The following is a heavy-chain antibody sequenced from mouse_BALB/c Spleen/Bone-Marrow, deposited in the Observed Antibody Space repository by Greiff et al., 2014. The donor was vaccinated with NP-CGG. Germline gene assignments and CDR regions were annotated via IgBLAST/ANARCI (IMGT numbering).Heavy chain of an antibody. V-gene: IGHV14-3*02. CDR3: ASKKDGWFFDV. Sequence: EVNVEQSGAELVKPGASVKLSCTASGFNIKDTYMHWVKQRPEQGLEWIGRIDPANGNTKYDPKFQGKATITADTSSNTAYLQLSSLTSEDTAVYYCASKKDGWFFDVWGAGTPVPVSS. CDR2: IDPANGNT. J-gene: IGHJ1*01. CDR1: GFNIKDTY.